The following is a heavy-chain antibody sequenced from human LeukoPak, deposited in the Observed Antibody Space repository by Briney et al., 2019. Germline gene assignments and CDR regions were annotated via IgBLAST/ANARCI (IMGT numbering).Heavy chain of an antibody. V-gene: IGHV3-30-3*01. Sequence: PGGSLRLSCAASGFAFSDYAMHWVRQAPGKGLEWVAVISYDGSNKYYADSVKGRFTISRENSKNTLYLQMNSLRREDTAVYYCARDENTVATGPDYWGQGTLVTVPP. D-gene: IGHD5-12*01. J-gene: IGHJ4*02. CDR3: ARDENTVATGPDY. CDR2: ISYDGSNK. CDR1: GFAFSDYA.